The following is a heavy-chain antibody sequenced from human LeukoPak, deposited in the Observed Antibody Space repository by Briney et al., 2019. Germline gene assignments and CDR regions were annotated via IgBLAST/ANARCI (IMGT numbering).Heavy chain of an antibody. V-gene: IGHV3-23*01. J-gene: IGHJ5*02. D-gene: IGHD5-24*01. CDR2: IDFNGATT. CDR1: AFSFSNYA. Sequence: LTGRCLRPSCAASAFSFSNYAMRCVSQDPRNWLEWVLSIDFNGATTYYADSVKGRFTISSANSKSTLYLQMISLRAEDTAVYHCARGSEMTTMRDWFDPWGQGTLVTVSS. CDR3: ARGSEMTTMRDWFDP.